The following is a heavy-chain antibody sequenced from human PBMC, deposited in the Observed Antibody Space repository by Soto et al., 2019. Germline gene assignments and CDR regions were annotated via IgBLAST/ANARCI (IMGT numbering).Heavy chain of an antibody. V-gene: IGHV4-31*03. CDR2: IYYTGST. D-gene: IGHD4-17*01. CDR3: ARLDYGGNSKSPWYSMDV. CDR1: GGSITSNGYM. Sequence: PSETLSLTCTVSGGSITSNGYMWTWIRQHPGKGLECIGYIYYTGSTYYTPSVMSRVAMSLDTSKNQFSLKLSSVTAADTAVYYCARLDYGGNSKSPWYSMDVWGQGTTVTVSS. J-gene: IGHJ6*02.